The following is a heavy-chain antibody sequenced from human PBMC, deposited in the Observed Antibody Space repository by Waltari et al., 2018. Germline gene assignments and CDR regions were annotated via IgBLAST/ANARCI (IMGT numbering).Heavy chain of an antibody. V-gene: IGHV1-3*01. Sequence: QVQLVQSGAEVKKPGASVKVSCKASGYTFTSYAMHWVRQAPGQRLEWMGWINAGNGNTKDSQKFQGRVTSTRDTSASTAYMELSSLRSEDTAVYYCARTPWIQLWFPEFDYWGQGTLVTVSS. CDR2: INAGNGNT. J-gene: IGHJ4*02. CDR1: GYTFTSYA. CDR3: ARTPWIQLWFPEFDY. D-gene: IGHD5-18*01.